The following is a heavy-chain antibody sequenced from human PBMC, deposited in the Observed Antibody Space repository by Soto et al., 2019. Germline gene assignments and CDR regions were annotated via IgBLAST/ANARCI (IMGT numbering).Heavy chain of an antibody. CDR1: GDSITSGAHY. Sequence: QVQLQESGPGLVKPSQTLSLTCAVSGDSITSGAHYWSWIRQHPGKGLEWLGYIHSSGSTYYTPSLKNRLSISIDTSKNQFSLHLESVTAADTAVYFCASSCMGGWTCDYWGQGTPVTVSS. J-gene: IGHJ4*02. D-gene: IGHD6-19*01. CDR2: IHSSGST. CDR3: ASSCMGGWTCDY. V-gene: IGHV4-31*11.